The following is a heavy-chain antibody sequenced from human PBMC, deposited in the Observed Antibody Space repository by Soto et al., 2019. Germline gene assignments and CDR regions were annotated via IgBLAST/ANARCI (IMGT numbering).Heavy chain of an antibody. CDR3: ARLIGNSWLDS. J-gene: IGHJ5*01. V-gene: IGHV6-1*01. D-gene: IGHD2-8*01. CDR1: GDSVSTNSAT. CDR2: KDYRSKWDY. Sequence: QVQLQQSGPGLVKPSQTLSLTCAISGDSVSTNSATWDWIRQSPSRGLEWLGRKDYRSKWDYDYAASVKGRININPDTSNNQVSLHLDSVTPDDTAVYYCARLIGNSWLDSWGQGTLVTVSS.